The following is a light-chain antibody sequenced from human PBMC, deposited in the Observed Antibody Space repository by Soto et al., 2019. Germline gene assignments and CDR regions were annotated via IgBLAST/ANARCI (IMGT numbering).Light chain of an antibody. CDR3: QQRSNWPG. CDR2: DAS. J-gene: IGKJ5*01. CDR1: QSVSSY. V-gene: IGKV3-11*01. Sequence: EIVLTQSPATLSLSPGERATLSCRASQSVSSYLAWYQQKPGQAPRLLIYDASNRATGIPARFSGSGSGTDFTHTISSLEPEDFAVYYCQQRSNWPGFGQGTRLEIK.